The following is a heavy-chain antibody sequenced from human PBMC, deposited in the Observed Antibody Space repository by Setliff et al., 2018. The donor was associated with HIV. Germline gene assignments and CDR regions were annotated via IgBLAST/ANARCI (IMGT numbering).Heavy chain of an antibody. Sequence: PSETLSLTCAVYGGSFPAYYWSWIRQPPGKGLEWIGQINHSGSTNYNPSLRSRVTISIGTSKNQFSLKLSSVTAADTAVYYCATGLIMAPDYWGQGSLVTVSS. J-gene: IGHJ4*02. CDR2: INHSGST. CDR3: ATGLIMAPDY. D-gene: IGHD2-8*01. V-gene: IGHV4-34*01. CDR1: GGSFPAYY.